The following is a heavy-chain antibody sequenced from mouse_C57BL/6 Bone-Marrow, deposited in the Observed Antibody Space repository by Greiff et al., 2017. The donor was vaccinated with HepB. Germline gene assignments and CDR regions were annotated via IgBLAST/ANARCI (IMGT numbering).Heavy chain of an antibody. CDR2: ISSGGDYI. D-gene: IGHD1-1*01. Sequence: DVMLVESGEGLVKPGGSLKPSCAASGFTFSSYAMSWVRQTPEKRLEWVAYISSGGDYIYYAATGKGRFTISRDNARNTLYLQMSSLKSEDTAMYYCTPHYYGSSLWFAYWGQGTLVTVSA. CDR1: GFTFSSYA. CDR3: TPHYYGSSLWFAY. V-gene: IGHV5-9-1*02. J-gene: IGHJ3*01.